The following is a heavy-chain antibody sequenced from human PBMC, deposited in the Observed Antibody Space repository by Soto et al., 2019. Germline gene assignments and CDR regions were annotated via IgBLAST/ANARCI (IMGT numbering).Heavy chain of an antibody. CDR3: ANDRSLVY. V-gene: IGHV3-30*18. CDR1: GFTFSSYS. Sequence: PGGSLRLSCAASGFTFSSYSMHWVRQAPGKGLEWVAVISYDGSNKYYADSVKGRFTSSRDNSKNTLDLQMNSLRAEDTAVYYCANDRSLVYWGQGTLVTVSS. J-gene: IGHJ4*02. CDR2: ISYDGSNK.